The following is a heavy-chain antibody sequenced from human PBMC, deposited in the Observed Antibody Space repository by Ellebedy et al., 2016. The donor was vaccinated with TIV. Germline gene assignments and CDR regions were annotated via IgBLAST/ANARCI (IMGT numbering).Heavy chain of an antibody. CDR3: ARRVDTAMAAPGYYGMDV. J-gene: IGHJ6*02. V-gene: IGHV4-59*08. CDR1: GGSISSYY. CDR2: IYYSGST. D-gene: IGHD5-18*01. Sequence: MPSETLSLTCTVSGGSISSYYWSWIRQPPGKGLEWIGYIYYSGSTYYNPSLKSRVTISLDTSKNHFSLKLSSVTAADTAVYYCARRVDTAMAAPGYYGMDVWGQGTTVTVSS.